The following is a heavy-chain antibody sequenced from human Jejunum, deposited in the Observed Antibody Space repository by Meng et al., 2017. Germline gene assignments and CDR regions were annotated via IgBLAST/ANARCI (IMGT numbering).Heavy chain of an antibody. V-gene: IGHV3-23*01. CDR3: AKGNRRGGFSYGYFDF. CDR2: ISGSGRNT. D-gene: IGHD5-18*01. J-gene: IGHJ5*01. Sequence: GESLKISCAASGFTFSSYAMSWVRQAPGKGLQWVSFISGSGRNTDYAESVKGRFTISSDNSKNTLYLQMNSLRDDDTAVYFCAKGNRRGGFSYGYFDFWGQGVLVTVSS. CDR1: GFTFSSYA.